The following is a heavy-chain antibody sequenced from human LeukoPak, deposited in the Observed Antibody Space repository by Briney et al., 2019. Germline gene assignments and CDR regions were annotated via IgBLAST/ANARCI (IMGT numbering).Heavy chain of an antibody. J-gene: IGHJ4*02. CDR3: ARVVGATPTVDY. D-gene: IGHD1-26*01. CDR2: IYYSGST. CDR1: GYSISSGYY. Sequence: SETLSLTCTVSGYSISSGYYWGWIRQPPGKGLEWIGYIYYSGSTYYNPSLKSRVTISVDTSKNQFSLKLSSVTAADTAVYYCARVVGATPTVDYWGQGTLVTVSS. V-gene: IGHV4-38-2*02.